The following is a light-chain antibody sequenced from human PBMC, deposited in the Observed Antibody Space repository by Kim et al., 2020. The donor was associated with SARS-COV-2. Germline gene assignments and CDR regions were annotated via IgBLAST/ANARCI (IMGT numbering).Light chain of an antibody. CDR1: QNIGSH. V-gene: IGKV1-39*01. J-gene: IGKJ4*01. CDR2: AAS. CDR3: QQSYRVRALS. Sequence: YVGERVTITCRASQNIGSHVNWYQQRPGKVPKLLIHAASRLQSGVPSRFSGSGSGTDFTLSINSLQPEDFATYYCQQSYRVRALSFGGGTKVDIK.